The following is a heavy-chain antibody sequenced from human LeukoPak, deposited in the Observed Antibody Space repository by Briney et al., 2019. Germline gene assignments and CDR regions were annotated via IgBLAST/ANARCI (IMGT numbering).Heavy chain of an antibody. CDR1: GFTFSSYA. CDR2: ISGSGGST. Sequence: PGGSLRLSCAASGFTFSSYAMSWVRQAPGKGLEWVSVISGSGGSTYYADAVQGRFTTSRDNSKNTLYLQMNSLRAEDTAVYYCAKSIRSGYSSFNYWGQGTLVTVSS. CDR3: AKSIRSGYSSFNY. J-gene: IGHJ4*02. D-gene: IGHD3-3*01. V-gene: IGHV3-23*01.